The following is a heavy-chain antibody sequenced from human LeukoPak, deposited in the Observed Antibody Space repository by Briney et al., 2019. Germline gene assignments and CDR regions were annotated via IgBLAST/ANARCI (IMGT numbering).Heavy chain of an antibody. CDR3: ARGHFIPNHYYDSSAPYY. Sequence: GASVKVSCKASGYTFTSYGISWVRQAPGQGLEWMGWISAYNGNTNYAQKLQGRVTMTTDTSTSTAYMELRSLRSDDTAVYYCARGHFIPNHYYDSSAPYYWGQGTLVTVSS. J-gene: IGHJ4*02. V-gene: IGHV1-18*01. CDR2: ISAYNGNT. CDR1: GYTFTSYG. D-gene: IGHD3-22*01.